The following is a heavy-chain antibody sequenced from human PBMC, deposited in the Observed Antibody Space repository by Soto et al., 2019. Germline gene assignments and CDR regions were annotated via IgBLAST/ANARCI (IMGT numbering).Heavy chain of an antibody. J-gene: IGHJ5*02. CDR2: IYYSGST. V-gene: IGHV4-30-4*01. Sequence: SGTLSLTCTVSGGSISRGDYYWSWIRQPPGKGLEWIGYIYYSGSTYYNPSLKSRVTISVDTSKNQFSLKLSSVTAADTAVYYCARDARLRGPGWFDPWGQGTLVTVSS. CDR3: ARDARLRGPGWFDP. CDR1: GGSISRGDYY. D-gene: IGHD3-10*01.